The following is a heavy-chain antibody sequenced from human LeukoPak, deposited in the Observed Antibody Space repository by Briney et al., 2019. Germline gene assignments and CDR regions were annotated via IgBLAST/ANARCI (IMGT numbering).Heavy chain of an antibody. CDR2: INHSGST. D-gene: IGHD5-18*01. CDR3: ARGTWIQLWFWDY. J-gene: IGHJ4*02. CDR1: GGSFGGYY. Sequence: SETLSLTCAVYGGSFGGYYWSWIRQPPGKGLEWIGEINHSGSTNYNPSLKSRVTISVDTSKNQFSLKLSSVTAADTAVYYCARGTWIQLWFWDYWGQGTLVTVSS. V-gene: IGHV4-34*01.